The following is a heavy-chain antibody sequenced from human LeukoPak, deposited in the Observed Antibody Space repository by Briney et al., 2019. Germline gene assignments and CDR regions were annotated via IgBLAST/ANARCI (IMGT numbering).Heavy chain of an antibody. CDR3: TKALDF. CDR1: GFTFSGSW. V-gene: IGHV3-7*01. Sequence: GGSLRLSCAASGFTFSGSWMDWVRQAPGKGLKWVANINQDGSETYYVDSAKGRFTISRDNAKNSLYLQMDSLRVEDTAMYYCTKALDFWGQGTLVTVSS. CDR2: INQDGSET. J-gene: IGHJ4*02.